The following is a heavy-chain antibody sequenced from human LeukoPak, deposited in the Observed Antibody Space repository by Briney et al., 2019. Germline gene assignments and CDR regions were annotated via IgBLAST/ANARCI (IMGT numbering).Heavy chain of an antibody. Sequence: PSETLSLTCTVSGGSISSYYWSWIRQPPGKGLEWIGFIYYTGSTNYNPSLKSRVTISVDTSKNQFSLKLSSVTAADTAVYYCARDGYSGSDALWGQGTLVTVSS. CDR2: IYYTGST. CDR3: ARDGYSGSDAL. D-gene: IGHD5-12*01. CDR1: GGSISSYY. V-gene: IGHV4-59*01. J-gene: IGHJ4*02.